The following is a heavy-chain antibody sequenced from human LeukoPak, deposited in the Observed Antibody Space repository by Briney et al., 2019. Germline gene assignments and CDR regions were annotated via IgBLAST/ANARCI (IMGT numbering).Heavy chain of an antibody. D-gene: IGHD3-3*01. CDR2: IYYSGST. CDR3: ARGVLSSGRFWSGYYVAVDV. J-gene: IGHJ6*04. CDR1: GFTFTDYY. Sequence: LRLSCAASGFTFTDYYMSWVRQAPGKGLEWIGYIYYSGSTNYNPSLKSRVTMSVDTSKNQFSLKLSSVTAADTAVYYCARGVLSSGRFWSGYYVAVDVWGKGTTVTVSS. V-gene: IGHV4-59*12.